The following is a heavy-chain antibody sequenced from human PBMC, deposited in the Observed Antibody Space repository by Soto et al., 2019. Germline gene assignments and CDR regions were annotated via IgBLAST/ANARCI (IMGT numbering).Heavy chain of an antibody. D-gene: IGHD1-26*01. CDR3: AQARPGGSYRGGMDV. V-gene: IGHV3-23*01. Sequence: EVQLLESGEDLVQPGGSLRLSCVASGFTFSSYAMNWVRQAPGKGLEWVSHISGSGGSTYYADSVKGRFTISRDNSKETPYLQMNSPRAADTALYDCAQARPGGSYRGGMDVWGQGTAVTVSS. CDR1: GFTFSSYA. CDR2: ISGSGGST. J-gene: IGHJ6*02.